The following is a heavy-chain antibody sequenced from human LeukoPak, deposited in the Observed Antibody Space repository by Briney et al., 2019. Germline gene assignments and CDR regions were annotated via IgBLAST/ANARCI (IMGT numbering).Heavy chain of an antibody. CDR3: ARAPAAGTENWYFDL. J-gene: IGHJ2*01. Sequence: SETLSLTCTVSGYSISSGYYWSWIRQPPGKGLEWIGYIYYSGSTNYNPSLKSRVTISVDTSKNQFSLKLSSVTAADTAVYYCARAPAAGTENWYFDLWGRGTLVTVSS. D-gene: IGHD6-13*01. V-gene: IGHV4-61*01. CDR2: IYYSGST. CDR1: GYSISSGYY.